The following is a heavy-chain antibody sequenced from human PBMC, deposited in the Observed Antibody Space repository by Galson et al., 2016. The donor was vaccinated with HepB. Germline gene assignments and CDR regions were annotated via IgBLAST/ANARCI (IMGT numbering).Heavy chain of an antibody. CDR1: GFTFRSYA. J-gene: IGHJ4*02. Sequence: SLRLSCAASGFTFRSYAMSWARQAPGKGLEWVATFSGGNTYYADSVRGRFTISRDTSKNTLFLQMNSLGGDDTAVYFCARDPLRGTNYFEFWGQGTLVTVSS. D-gene: IGHD3-10*01. CDR3: ARDPLRGTNYFEF. CDR2: FSGGNT. V-gene: IGHV3-23*01.